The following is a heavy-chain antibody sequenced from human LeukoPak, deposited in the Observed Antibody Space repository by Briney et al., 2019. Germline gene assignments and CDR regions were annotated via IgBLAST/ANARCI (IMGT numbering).Heavy chain of an antibody. V-gene: IGHV3-30*04. D-gene: IGHD3-9*01. Sequence: PGGSLRLSCAASGFTFSSYAMHWVRQAPGKGLEWVAVISSDGSNKYYADSMKGRFTISRDNAKKSLYLQMNSLRAEDTAVYYCARATTYDILTGFSDYWGQGTLVTVSS. J-gene: IGHJ4*02. CDR1: GFTFSSYA. CDR3: ARATTYDILTGFSDY. CDR2: ISSDGSNK.